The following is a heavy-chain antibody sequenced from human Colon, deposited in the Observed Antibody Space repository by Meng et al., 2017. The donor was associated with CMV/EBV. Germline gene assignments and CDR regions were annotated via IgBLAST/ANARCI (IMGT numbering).Heavy chain of an antibody. V-gene: IGHV1-2*02. D-gene: IGHD6-13*01. Sequence: QGPLVQSGTEVKKSGASVKVACKTSGYTFTANHLHWVRQAPGQGLEWMGWIYPQDGGTYFAQKFQDRVTLTRDTSITTAYMELSGLTSDDTAIYYCVRESWYFDFWGEGTLVTVSS. CDR1: GYTFTANH. J-gene: IGHJ4*02. CDR3: VRESWYFDF. CDR2: IYPQDGGT.